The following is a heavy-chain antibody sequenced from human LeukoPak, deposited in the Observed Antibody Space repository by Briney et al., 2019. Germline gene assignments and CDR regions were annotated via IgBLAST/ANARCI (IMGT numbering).Heavy chain of an antibody. Sequence: ASVKVSCKASGYTFTSYYLHWVRQAPGQGLEWMGIINPSGGSTSYAQKFQGRVTMTRDTSTSTVYMELSSLRSEDTAVYYCARAITIFGADSNDAFDIWGQGTMVTVSS. J-gene: IGHJ3*02. CDR2: INPSGGST. CDR1: GYTFTSYY. D-gene: IGHD3-3*01. V-gene: IGHV1-46*01. CDR3: ARAITIFGADSNDAFDI.